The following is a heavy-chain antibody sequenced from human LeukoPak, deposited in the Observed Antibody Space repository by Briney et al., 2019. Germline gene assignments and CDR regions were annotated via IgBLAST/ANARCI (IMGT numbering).Heavy chain of an antibody. Sequence: GGSLRLSCAGSRFTFSNYAMSWVRQAPGKGLEWVSTISGSGGSTYYADSVKGRFTISRDNSKNTLHLQMNSLRAEDTAVYYCAKSAYYDSSGFYREYYFDYWGQGTLVTVSS. D-gene: IGHD3-22*01. CDR3: AKSAYYDSSGFYREYYFDY. V-gene: IGHV3-23*01. J-gene: IGHJ4*02. CDR1: RFTFSNYA. CDR2: ISGSGGST.